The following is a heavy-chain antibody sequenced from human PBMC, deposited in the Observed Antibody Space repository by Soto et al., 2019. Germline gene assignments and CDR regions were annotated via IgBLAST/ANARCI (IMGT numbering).Heavy chain of an antibody. V-gene: IGHV1-46*01. Sequence: GASVKVSCKASGHIVTSYYVHWVRQAPGQGLEWTGVIDPIGGRVTYAERFQGRVTITADESTSTAYMELSSLRSEDTAVYYCARDLHYYGSGSYYRDAFDIWGQGTMVTVSS. D-gene: IGHD3-10*01. CDR1: GHIVTSYY. CDR3: ARDLHYYGSGSYYRDAFDI. J-gene: IGHJ3*02. CDR2: IDPIGGRV.